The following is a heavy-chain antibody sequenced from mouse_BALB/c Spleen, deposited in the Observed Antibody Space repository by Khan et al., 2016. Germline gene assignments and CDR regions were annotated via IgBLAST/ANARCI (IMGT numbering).Heavy chain of an antibody. J-gene: IGHJ4*01. CDR1: GDSITSGY. CDR3: VRGRCCGCGMEY. D-gene: IGHD3-3*01. CDR2: ISYSGST. Sequence: VQLQQSGPSLVKPSQTLSLTCSVTGDSITSGYWNWIRKFPGNKLEYMGYISYSGSTYYNPSLKSRISITRDTSKNQYYLQLNSVSTEDTATYYCVRGRCCGCGMEYWGQGTAVTVSA. V-gene: IGHV3-8*02.